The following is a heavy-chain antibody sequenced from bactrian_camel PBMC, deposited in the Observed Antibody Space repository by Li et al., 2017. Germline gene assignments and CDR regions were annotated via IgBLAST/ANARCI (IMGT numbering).Heavy chain of an antibody. CDR1: GYTLPMN. J-gene: IGHJ4*01. V-gene: IGHV3S53*01. CDR3: ATDPRERGLKGCTQ. Sequence: HVQLVESGGGSVQAGESLRLSCVASGYTLPMNMGWFRRLPGQEREGVAAIAGDGRTVYAESVKGRFTISRDSDSYSSRDNAKTAIYLQMNSLTPEDTAMYYCATDPRERGLKGCTQWGQGTQVTVS. CDR2: IAGDGRT.